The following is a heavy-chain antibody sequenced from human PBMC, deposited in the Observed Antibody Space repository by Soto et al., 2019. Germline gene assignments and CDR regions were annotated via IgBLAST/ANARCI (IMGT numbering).Heavy chain of an antibody. Sequence: DVQLVQSGAEVKKPGESLKISCKGSGYSFTNYWIAWVRQMPGKGLEWMGIIYPGDSDTRYGPCFQGQVTISADKSLTTAYLQWNSLKASDTAMYYCARPSSGHTASLDYWGQGTLVTVSS. D-gene: IGHD2-2*01. CDR1: GYSFTNYW. V-gene: IGHV5-51*03. CDR2: IYPGDSDT. J-gene: IGHJ4*02. CDR3: ARPSSGHTASLDY.